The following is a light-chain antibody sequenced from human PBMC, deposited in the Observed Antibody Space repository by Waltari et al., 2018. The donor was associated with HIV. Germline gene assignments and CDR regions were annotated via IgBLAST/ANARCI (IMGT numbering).Light chain of an antibody. J-gene: IGKJ2*03. Sequence: EIVMTQSPATLSVSPGESATLSCRASQSIGSNVAWYQQKPGQAPRLLMYGASSRATGIPARLSGSGSGTEFTLTISSLQSEDFTIYYCQQYNNWPYSFGQGTKLEIK. CDR2: GAS. CDR1: QSIGSN. CDR3: QQYNNWPYS. V-gene: IGKV3-15*01.